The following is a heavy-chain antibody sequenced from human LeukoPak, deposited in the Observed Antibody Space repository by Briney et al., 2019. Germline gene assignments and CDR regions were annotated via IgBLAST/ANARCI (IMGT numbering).Heavy chain of an antibody. Sequence: PGRSLRLSCAASGFTFSSYAMSWVRQAPGKGLEWVSAISGSGGSTYYADSVKGRFTISRDNSKNTLYLQMNSLRAEDTAVYYCAKDRPYFGVVYYYYGMDVWGQGTTVTVSS. J-gene: IGHJ6*02. D-gene: IGHD3-3*01. CDR1: GFTFSSYA. CDR2: ISGSGGST. V-gene: IGHV3-23*01. CDR3: AKDRPYFGVVYYYYGMDV.